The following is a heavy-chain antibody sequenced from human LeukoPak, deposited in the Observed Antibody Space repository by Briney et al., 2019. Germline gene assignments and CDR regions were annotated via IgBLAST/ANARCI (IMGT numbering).Heavy chain of an antibody. CDR3: ARADGTNSGMNAFDV. V-gene: IGHV1-18*01. CDR1: GYRFNVYD. J-gene: IGHJ3*01. D-gene: IGHD4-23*01. Sequence: ASVKVSCKTSGYRFNVYDILWVRQAPGHGLDYVGWISTYTGRANYAQKFHGRVSMITDTSTSTAYLELTNLTSSDTGLYYCARADGTNSGMNAFDVWGLGTMETVAS. CDR2: ISTYTGRA.